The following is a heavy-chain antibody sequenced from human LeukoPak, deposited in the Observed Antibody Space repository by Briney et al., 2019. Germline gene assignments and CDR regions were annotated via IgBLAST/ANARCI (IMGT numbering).Heavy chain of an antibody. D-gene: IGHD2-2*03. CDR1: GFTFSSYW. Sequence: GGSLRLSCAASGFTFSSYWMSWVRQAPGKGLEWVANIKQDGSEKYYVDSVKGRFTISRDNAKNSLYLQMNNLRAEDTAVYYCARLDIGAKGAFDIWGQGTMVTVSS. CDR2: IKQDGSEK. V-gene: IGHV3-7*01. J-gene: IGHJ3*02. CDR3: ARLDIGAKGAFDI.